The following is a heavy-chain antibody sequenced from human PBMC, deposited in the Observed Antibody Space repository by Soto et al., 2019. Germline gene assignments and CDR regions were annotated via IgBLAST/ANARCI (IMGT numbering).Heavy chain of an antibody. Sequence: QVELVQSGGEVKKPGASVKVSCKASGYTFTSYGISWVRQAPGQRLEWVGWINPYNANTNYAQEFQGRVTMTTDTSTSTVYMELRSLRSDDTAFYYCARTPTSSRLGDYWGQGTLVTVAS. CDR3: ARTPTSSRLGDY. CDR1: GYTFTSYG. CDR2: INPYNANT. D-gene: IGHD6-13*01. V-gene: IGHV1-18*04. J-gene: IGHJ4*02.